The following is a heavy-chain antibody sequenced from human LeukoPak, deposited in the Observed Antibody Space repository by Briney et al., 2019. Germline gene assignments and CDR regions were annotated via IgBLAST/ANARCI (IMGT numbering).Heavy chain of an antibody. CDR3: LRRQALRGRHRAFDP. J-gene: IGHJ5*02. V-gene: IGHV1-69*05. CDR2: IVPMFGTA. D-gene: IGHD6-25*01. CDR1: GGTFSNYA. Sequence: SVKVSCKASGGTFSNYAISWVRQAPGQGLEWLGGIVPMFGTAKYAQKFQGRVTITTDESTTTAYMELISLRFEDTAVYYCLRRQALRGRHRAFDPWGQGTLVTVTS.